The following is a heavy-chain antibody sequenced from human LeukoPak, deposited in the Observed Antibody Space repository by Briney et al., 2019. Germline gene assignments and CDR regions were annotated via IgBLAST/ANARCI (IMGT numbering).Heavy chain of an antibody. V-gene: IGHV3-21*01. CDR2: ISTSSSYI. CDR3: ARDVYCSGGSCLHYFDY. D-gene: IGHD2-15*01. J-gene: IGHJ4*02. Sequence: GGSLRLSCAASGFTFSSYSMNWVRQAPGKGLEWVSSISTSSSYIYYADSVKGRFTISRDNAKNSLYLQMNSLRAEDTAVYYCARDVYCSGGSCLHYFDYWGQGTLVTVSS. CDR1: GFTFSSYS.